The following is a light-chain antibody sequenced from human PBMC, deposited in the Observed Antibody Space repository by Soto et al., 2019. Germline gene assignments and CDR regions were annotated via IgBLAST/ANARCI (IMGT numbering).Light chain of an antibody. CDR1: QTVLYSSNNKNY. CDR3: QQYYSTPWT. V-gene: IGKV4-1*01. CDR2: WAS. Sequence: DIAMTQSPDSLAVSLGERATIRCKSSQTVLYSSNNKNYLAWYQQKPGQPPKLLIYWASTRESGVPDRFSGSGSGTDFTLTISSLQAEDVALYYCQQYYSTPWTFGQGTKVEIK. J-gene: IGKJ1*01.